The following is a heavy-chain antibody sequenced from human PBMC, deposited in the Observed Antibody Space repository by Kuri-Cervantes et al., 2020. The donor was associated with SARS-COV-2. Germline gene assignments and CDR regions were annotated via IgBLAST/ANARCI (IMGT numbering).Heavy chain of an antibody. J-gene: IGHJ4*02. CDR1: GFTFSNAW. CDR2: IKSKTDGGTT. D-gene: IGHD3-10*01. V-gene: IGHV3-15*01. CDR3: TTDYGSGSYYNVGHDYFFDY. Sequence: LSLTCAASGFTFSNAWMSWVRQAPGKGLEWVGRIKSKTDGGTTDYAAPVKGRFTISRDDSTNTLYLQMNSLKIDDTAVYYCTTDYGSGSYYNVGHDYFFDYWGQGTLVTVSS.